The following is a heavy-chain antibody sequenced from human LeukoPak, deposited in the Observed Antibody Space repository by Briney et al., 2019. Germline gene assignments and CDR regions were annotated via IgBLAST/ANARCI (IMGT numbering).Heavy chain of an antibody. V-gene: IGHV1-2*02. CDR1: GYTFTGYY. D-gene: IGHD3-10*01. Sequence: GASVKVSFKASGYTFTGYYMHWVRQAPGQGLEWMGWINPNSGGTNYAQKFQGRVTMTRDTSISTAYMELSRLRSDDTAVYYCARDRDLWFGELFRGDYWGQGTLVTVSS. CDR3: ARDRDLWFGELFRGDY. J-gene: IGHJ4*02. CDR2: INPNSGGT.